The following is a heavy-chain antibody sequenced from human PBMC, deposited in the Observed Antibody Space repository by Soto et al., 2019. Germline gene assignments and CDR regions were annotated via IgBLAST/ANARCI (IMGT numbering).Heavy chain of an antibody. CDR2: INAGNGNP. CDR1: GYTFTDHA. Sequence: QVQLVQSGAEVKKPGASVRISCKTSGYTFTDHAVNWVRQAPGQRLEWLGWINAGNGNPKYSQRFQGRVTITRDTSASKAYMELSSLRSEDTADYYCARGTYEFRKRSYYSAMDVWGQGTTVTVSS. J-gene: IGHJ6*02. V-gene: IGHV1-3*01. D-gene: IGHD3-3*01. CDR3: ARGTYEFRKRSYYSAMDV.